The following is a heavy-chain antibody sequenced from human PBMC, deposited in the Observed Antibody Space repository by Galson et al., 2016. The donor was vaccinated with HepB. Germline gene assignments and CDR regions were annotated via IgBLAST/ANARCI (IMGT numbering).Heavy chain of an antibody. D-gene: IGHD2-15*01. J-gene: IGHJ4*02. V-gene: IGHV4-61*08. Sequence: CTVSGGSITSSGYYWTWIRQSPGKGLEWIGYIYYTGHTNYNSSLGSRVTISVDTSKNQFSLNLSSVTAADTAVYYCARGVEAKGYYYDYWGQGTLVIVSS. CDR1: GGSITSSGYY. CDR3: ARGVEAKGYYYDY. CDR2: IYYTGHT.